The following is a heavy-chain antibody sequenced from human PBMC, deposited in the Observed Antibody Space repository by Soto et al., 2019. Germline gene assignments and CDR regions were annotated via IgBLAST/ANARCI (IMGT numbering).Heavy chain of an antibody. Sequence: QVQFVQSGAEVKKPGASVKVSCKASGYTFTDYAMHWVRQAPGQTLEWMGWINAGNGDTEYSQNFQDRVTITRDTSASTAYLELGSLRSEDTAVYYCVRGATSGWPFDYWGQGTLVTVSS. V-gene: IGHV1-3*01. CDR2: INAGNGDT. J-gene: IGHJ4*02. CDR3: VRGATSGWPFDY. CDR1: GYTFTDYA. D-gene: IGHD6-19*01.